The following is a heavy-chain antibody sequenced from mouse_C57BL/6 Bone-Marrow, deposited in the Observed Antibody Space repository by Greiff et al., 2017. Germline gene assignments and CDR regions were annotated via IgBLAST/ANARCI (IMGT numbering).Heavy chain of an antibody. Sequence: QVQLQQPGAELVKPGASVKLSCTASGYTFTSYWMHWVKQRPGQGLEWIGMIHPNSGSTNYTEKFKSKATLTVDKSSSTAYMQLSSLTSEDSAGNYCAKFPVYLAEAMDYWGQGTSVTVSS. CDR2: IHPNSGST. D-gene: IGHD2-3*01. CDR1: GYTFTSYW. CDR3: AKFPVYLAEAMDY. J-gene: IGHJ4*01. V-gene: IGHV1-64*01.